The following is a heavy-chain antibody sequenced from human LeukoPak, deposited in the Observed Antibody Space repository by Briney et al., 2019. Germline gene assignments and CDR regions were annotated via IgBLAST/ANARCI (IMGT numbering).Heavy chain of an antibody. CDR3: AKNNDYGGSYWYFDL. CDR1: GFTFSTYS. CDR2: ISSSSTTI. J-gene: IGHJ2*01. V-gene: IGHV3-48*02. D-gene: IGHD4-23*01. Sequence: GGSLRLSCAASGFTFSTYSMDWVRQAPGEGLEWVSYISSSSTTIYYADSVKGRFTISRDSSKNTLYLQMSSLRDEDTAVYYCAKNNDYGGSYWYFDLWGRGTLVTVSS.